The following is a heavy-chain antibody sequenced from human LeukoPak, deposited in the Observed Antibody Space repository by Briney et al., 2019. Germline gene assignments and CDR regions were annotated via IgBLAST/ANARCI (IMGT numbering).Heavy chain of an antibody. CDR1: GGSISSYY. CDR2: IYYSGST. V-gene: IGHV4-59*01. D-gene: IGHD3-10*01. CDR3: ARVYGSGSHIDY. J-gene: IGHJ4*02. Sequence: PSETLSLTCTVSGGSISSYYWSWIRQPPGKGLEWIGYIYYSGSTNYNPSLKSRVTISVDTSKNQFSLKLSSVTAADTAVCYCARVYGSGSHIDYWGQGTLVTVSS.